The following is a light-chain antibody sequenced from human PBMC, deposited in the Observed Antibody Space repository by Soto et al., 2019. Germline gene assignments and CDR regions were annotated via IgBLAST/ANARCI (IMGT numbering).Light chain of an antibody. CDR3: QQSHSPPLT. V-gene: IGKV4-1*01. CDR1: QSILYNSNNRNY. Sequence: DIVMTQSPDSLAVSLGERATINCKSSQSILYNSNNRNYLSWYQKKPGSPPKLLIYWASTRESGVPDRFSGSGSGTDFTLTISSLQAEDVAVYYCQQSHSPPLTFGGGTTVEIK. J-gene: IGKJ4*01. CDR2: WAS.